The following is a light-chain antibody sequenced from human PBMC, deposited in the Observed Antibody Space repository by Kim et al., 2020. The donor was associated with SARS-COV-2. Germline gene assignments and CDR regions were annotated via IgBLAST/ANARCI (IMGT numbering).Light chain of an antibody. CDR1: QSVLYRPNGKDY. Sequence: ATITCKSSQSVLYRPNGKDYLAWYQQKPGQSPKLLIYWASTRESGVPDRFSGSGSETDFTLTIDNLQSEDVAVYYCQQYSSPPLTFGGGTKVDIK. CDR2: WAS. CDR3: QQYSSPPLT. V-gene: IGKV4-1*01. J-gene: IGKJ4*01.